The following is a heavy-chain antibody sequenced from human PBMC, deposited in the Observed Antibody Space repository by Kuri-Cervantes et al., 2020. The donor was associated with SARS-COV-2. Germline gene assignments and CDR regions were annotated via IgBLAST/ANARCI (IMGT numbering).Heavy chain of an antibody. J-gene: IGHJ4*02. CDR1: GYTFTKYY. V-gene: IGHV1-2*04. CDR2: INPNSGGT. Sequence: ASVKVSCKASGYTFTKYYMHWVRQAPGQGLEWMGWINPNSGGTNYAQKFQGWVTMTRDTSLSISYMELSRLTSDDTAVYYCARGEGSRGLMVVLGWRGAGRLDFWGQGTLVTVSS. CDR3: ARGEGSRGLMVVLGWRGAGRLDF. D-gene: IGHD3-10*01.